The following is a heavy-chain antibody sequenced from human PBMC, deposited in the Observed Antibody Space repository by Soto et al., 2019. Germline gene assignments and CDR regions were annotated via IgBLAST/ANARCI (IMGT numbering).Heavy chain of an antibody. D-gene: IGHD1-1*01. CDR1: GFSLSASGVG. Sequence: QITLKESGPTRVKPTQTLTLACTFSGFSLSASGVGVGWIRQPPGKALEQLALIYWDDDKRYSPSLKSRLTITMDNAKNQVVLTMTNMDPVDTATYYCAHRAGLQGNWDGGYFDFWGQGALVTVSA. V-gene: IGHV2-5*02. J-gene: IGHJ4*02. CDR2: IYWDDDK. CDR3: AHRAGLQGNWDGGYFDF.